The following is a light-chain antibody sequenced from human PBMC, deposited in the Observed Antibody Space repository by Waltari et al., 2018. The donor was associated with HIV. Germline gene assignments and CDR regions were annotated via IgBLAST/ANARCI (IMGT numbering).Light chain of an antibody. CDR3: AAYAGNNIVI. V-gene: IGLV2-8*01. Sequence: QSALTQPPSASGSPGQSVPVSCTGTSSDTGSFTYVSWYQQHPGKAPKLLIYDVNKRPSGVPDRFSASKSGATASLTVSGLLAEDEADYYCAAYAGNNIVIFGGGTKVTV. J-gene: IGLJ2*01. CDR1: SSDTGSFTY. CDR2: DVN.